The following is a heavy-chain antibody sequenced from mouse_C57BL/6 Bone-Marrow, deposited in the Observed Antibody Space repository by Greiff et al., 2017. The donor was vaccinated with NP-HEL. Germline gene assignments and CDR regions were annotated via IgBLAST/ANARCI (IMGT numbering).Heavy chain of an antibody. V-gene: IGHV1-69*01. CDR1: GYTFTSYW. Sequence: VQLQQPGAELVMPGASVKLSCKASGYTFTSYWMHWVKQRPGQGLEWIGEIDPSDSYTNYNQKLKGKSTLTVDKSSSTAYMQLSSLTSEDSAVYYCARDGNFYGNLAWFAYWGQGTLVTVSA. J-gene: IGHJ3*01. CDR3: ARDGNFYGNLAWFAY. CDR2: IDPSDSYT. D-gene: IGHD2-1*01.